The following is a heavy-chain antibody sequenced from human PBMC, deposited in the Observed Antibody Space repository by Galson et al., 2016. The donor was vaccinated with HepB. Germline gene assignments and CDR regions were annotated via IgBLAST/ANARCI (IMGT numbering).Heavy chain of an antibody. V-gene: IGHV4-61*01. CDR1: GGSVSSGPYY. J-gene: IGHJ2*01. Sequence: ETLSLTCNVSGGSVSSGPYYWSWIRQSPETGLEWVGYIPYDGNTKYNPSLKSRLSISVDTSKYPVSLTLSSVTASDTAVYYCARDEGVRWSRGSFDVWGRGALVSVSS. D-gene: IGHD4-23*01. CDR2: IPYDGNT. CDR3: ARDEGVRWSRGSFDV.